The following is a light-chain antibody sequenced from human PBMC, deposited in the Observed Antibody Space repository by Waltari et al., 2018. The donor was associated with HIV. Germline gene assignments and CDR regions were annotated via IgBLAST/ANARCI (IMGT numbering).Light chain of an antibody. CDR3: QSYDSSLSGWV. CDR2: GNS. Sequence: QSVLTQPPSVSRVPGQSVTISCAGSSPTIGAGYDVHWSQQLPGTDPKLLIYGNSNRPSGVPDRFSGSKSGTSASLAITGLQAEDEADYYCQSYDSSLSGWVFGGGTKLTVL. CDR1: SPTIGAGYD. V-gene: IGLV1-40*01. J-gene: IGLJ3*02.